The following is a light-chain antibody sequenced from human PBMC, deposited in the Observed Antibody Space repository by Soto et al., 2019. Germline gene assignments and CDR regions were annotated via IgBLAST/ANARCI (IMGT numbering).Light chain of an antibody. CDR2: DVY. V-gene: IGLV2-14*01. CDR1: SSDVGGFNY. CDR3: SSYTTSSSYV. J-gene: IGLJ1*01. Sequence: QSVLTQPASGSVSPGQSITVSCTGTSSDVGGFNYVSWYQQHPGKAPKLLIFDVYSRPSGISNRFSGSKSGNTASLTISGLQAEDEADYYCSSYTTSSSYVFGAGTKVTVL.